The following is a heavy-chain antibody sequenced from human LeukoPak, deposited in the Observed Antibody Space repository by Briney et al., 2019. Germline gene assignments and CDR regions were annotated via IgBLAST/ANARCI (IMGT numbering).Heavy chain of an antibody. V-gene: IGHV3-48*04. Sequence: GGSLRLSCAASGLSFSSYGMHWVRQAPGKGLEWVSYISSSGSTIYYADSVKGRFTISRDNAKNSLYLQMNSLRAEDTAVYYCAELGITMIGGVWGKGTTVTISS. CDR2: ISSSGSTI. CDR1: GLSFSSYG. D-gene: IGHD3-10*02. CDR3: AELGITMIGGV. J-gene: IGHJ6*04.